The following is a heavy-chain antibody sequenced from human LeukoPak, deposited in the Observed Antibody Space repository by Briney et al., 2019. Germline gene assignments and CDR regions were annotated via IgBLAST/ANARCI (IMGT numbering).Heavy chain of an antibody. J-gene: IGHJ5*02. CDR2: ISYDGSNK. CDR1: GFTFSDYY. Sequence: TGGSLRLSCAASGFTFSDYYMSWIRQAPGKGLEWVAVISYDGSNKYYADSVKGRFTISRDNSKNTLYLQMNSLRAEDTAVYYCAREAVKKLGLLPWFDPWGQGTLVTVSS. CDR3: AREAVKKLGLLPWFDP. V-gene: IGHV3-30*01. D-gene: IGHD7-27*01.